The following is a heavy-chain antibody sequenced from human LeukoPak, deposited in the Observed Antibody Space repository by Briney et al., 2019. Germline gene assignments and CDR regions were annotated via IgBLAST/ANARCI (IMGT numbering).Heavy chain of an antibody. D-gene: IGHD3-16*01. J-gene: IGHJ6*03. V-gene: IGHV4-34*01. CDR2: INHSGST. CDR3: ARRRGSYFYYYYMDV. CDR1: GGSFSGYY. Sequence: SETLSLTCAVYGGSFSGYYWSWIRQPPGKGLEWIGEINHSGSTNYNPSLKSRFTISVDKSRNQFSLKLSSVTAADTAVYYCARRRGSYFYYYYMDVWGKGTTVTVSS.